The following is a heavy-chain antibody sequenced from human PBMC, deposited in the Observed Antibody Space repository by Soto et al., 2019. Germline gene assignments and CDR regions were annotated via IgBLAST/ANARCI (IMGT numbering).Heavy chain of an antibody. J-gene: IGHJ6*02. CDR2: ISYDGSNK. CDR3: AKDVCLFYYYYYGMDV. CDR1: GYTFSSYG. V-gene: IGHV3-30*18. Sequence: PGGSLRLSCAASGYTFSSYGMHWVRQAPGKGLEWVAVISYDGSNKYYAASVKGRFTISRDNSKSTLYLQMNSLRAEDTAVYYCAKDVCLFYYYYYGMDVWGQGTTVTVSS.